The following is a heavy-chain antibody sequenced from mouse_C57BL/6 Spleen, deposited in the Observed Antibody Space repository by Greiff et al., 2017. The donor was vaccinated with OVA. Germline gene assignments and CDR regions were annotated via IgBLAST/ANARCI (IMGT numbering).Heavy chain of an antibody. CDR3: ATISDGYFDV. Sequence: LQPGAELVMPGASVKLSCKASGYTFTSYWMHWVKQRPGQGLEWIGEIDPSDSYTNYNQKFKGKSTLTVDKTSSTAYMQLSSLTSEDSAVYYCATISDGYFDVWGTGTTVTVSS. CDR2: IDPSDSYT. CDR1: GYTFTSYW. J-gene: IGHJ1*03. V-gene: IGHV1-69*01.